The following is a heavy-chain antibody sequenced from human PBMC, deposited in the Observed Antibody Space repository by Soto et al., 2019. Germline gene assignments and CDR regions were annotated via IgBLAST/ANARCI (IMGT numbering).Heavy chain of an antibody. CDR2: INPANGDT. J-gene: IGHJ4*02. CDR3: ARLQGLLERYSHDY. Sequence: QVQLVQSGAEVMKPGASVKVSCQASGYTFSHFALHWVRQAPGQRLEWMGWINPANGDTAYSQKFLGKFTITTDTSASTAYLELHSLTAEDTAVYFCARLQGLLERYSHDYWGQGSLVTVSS. D-gene: IGHD1-1*01. V-gene: IGHV1-3*01. CDR1: GYTFSHFA.